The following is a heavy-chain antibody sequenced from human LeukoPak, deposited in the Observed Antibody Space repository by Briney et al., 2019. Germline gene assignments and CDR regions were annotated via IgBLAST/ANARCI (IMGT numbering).Heavy chain of an antibody. D-gene: IGHD4-23*01. CDR3: ARETTVGEAIDP. CDR2: ISSSGSTI. J-gene: IGHJ5*02. V-gene: IGHV3-11*04. CDR1: GFTFSYYY. Sequence: GGSLRLYCAASGFTFSYYYMSWIRQAPGKGLERVSYISSSGSTIYYADSVKGRFTISRDNAKNSLYLQMNSLRAEDTAVYYCARETTVGEAIDPWGQGTLVTVSS.